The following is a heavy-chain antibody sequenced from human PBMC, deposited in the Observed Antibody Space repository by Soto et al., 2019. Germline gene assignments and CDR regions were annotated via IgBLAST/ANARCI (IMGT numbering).Heavy chain of an antibody. CDR2: ISAYNGNI. CDR3: ARAIAAAGSPYGMDV. J-gene: IGHJ6*02. Sequence: ASVKVSCKASGYAFTSYGISWVRQAPGQGLEWMGWISAYNGNINYAQKLQGRVTMTTDTSTSTAYMELRSLRSDDTAVYYCARAIAAAGSPYGMDVWGQGTTVTVSS. CDR1: GYAFTSYG. D-gene: IGHD6-13*01. V-gene: IGHV1-18*01.